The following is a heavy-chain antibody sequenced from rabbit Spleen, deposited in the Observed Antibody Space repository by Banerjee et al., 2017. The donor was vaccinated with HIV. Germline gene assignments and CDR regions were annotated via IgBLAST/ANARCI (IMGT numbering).Heavy chain of an antibody. CDR1: GDSLNDKDV. CDR3: ARDLVTVIGLNFYL. D-gene: IGHD5-1*01. V-gene: IGHV1S45*01. CDR2: INIVNGKS. J-gene: IGHJ4*01. Sequence: QEQLVESGGDLVKPEGSLTLTCKAYGDSLNDKDVMCWVRQATGKGRERIACINIVNGKSVYASWAKGLFIMFRASSTTVFLQMTRLTAADTATYFCARDLVTVIGLNFYLWGQGTLVSV.